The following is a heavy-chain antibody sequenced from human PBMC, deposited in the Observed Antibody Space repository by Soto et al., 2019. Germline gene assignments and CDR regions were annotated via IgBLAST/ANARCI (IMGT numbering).Heavy chain of an antibody. J-gene: IGHJ4*01. CDR1: GGSISSSSW. CDR2: VFHSGST. Sequence: SETLSLTCAVSGGSISSSSWWTWVRQAPGKGLEWIGEVFHSGSTNYNPSLKSRVTISVDKSKNQFSLQLSSTTAADTAVYYCAKERGGCCEIWGQGTLVTVS. V-gene: IGHV4-4*02. D-gene: IGHD2-8*01. CDR3: AKERGGCCEI.